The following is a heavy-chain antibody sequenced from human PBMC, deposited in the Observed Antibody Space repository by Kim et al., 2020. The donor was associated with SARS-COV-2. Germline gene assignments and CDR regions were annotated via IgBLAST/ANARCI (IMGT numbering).Heavy chain of an antibody. V-gene: IGHV4-31*02. D-gene: IGHD6-13*01. J-gene: IGHJ3*02. CDR3: AKKNSSRYDAFDN. Sequence: YNPYLKSRVTISVDTSKNRFSLKLRSVSAADTAVYYCAKKNSSRYDAFDNCGQGTMVSVS.